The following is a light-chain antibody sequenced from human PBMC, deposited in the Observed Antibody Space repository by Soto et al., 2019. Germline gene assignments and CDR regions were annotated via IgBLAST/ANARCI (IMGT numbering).Light chain of an antibody. J-gene: IGKJ1*01. V-gene: IGKV1-5*03. Sequence: DIQMTQSPSTLSASIGDRVTITCRASQSIDNWLGWYQQKPGKAPKLLIYKASTLEGGVTSRFSGSGSGTAFTLTIRSLQPDDFATYYCQNYNSPPWTFGQGTKVEIK. CDR2: KAS. CDR1: QSIDNW. CDR3: QNYNSPPWT.